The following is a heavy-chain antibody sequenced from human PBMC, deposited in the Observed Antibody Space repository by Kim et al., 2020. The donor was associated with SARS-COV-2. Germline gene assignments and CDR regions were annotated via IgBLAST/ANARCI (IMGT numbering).Heavy chain of an antibody. D-gene: IGHD3-16*01. Sequence: SETLSLTCTVSGGSISSYYWSWIRQPAGKGLEWIGRIYTSGSTNYNPSLKSRVTMSVDTSKNQFSLKLSSVTAADTAVYYCARGREGVSYDYIWGSYETMAFDIWGQGTMVTVSS. J-gene: IGHJ3*02. V-gene: IGHV4-4*07. CDR1: GGSISSYY. CDR2: IYTSGST. CDR3: ARGREGVSYDYIWGSYETMAFDI.